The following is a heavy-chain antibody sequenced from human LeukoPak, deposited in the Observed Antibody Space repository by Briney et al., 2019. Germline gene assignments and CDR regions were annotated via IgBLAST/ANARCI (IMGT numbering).Heavy chain of an antibody. J-gene: IGHJ3*02. D-gene: IGHD2-2*01. Sequence: SETLSLTCTVSGGSISSSSLYWDWIRQPPGKVLEWIGTVYYSGSTYYNPSLKSRVTISVDTSKNQFSLRLSSVTAADTALYYCARSASSLGAGAFDIWGKGTMVTVSS. CDR1: GGSISSSSLY. V-gene: IGHV4-39*01. CDR3: ARSASSLGAGAFDI. CDR2: VYYSGST.